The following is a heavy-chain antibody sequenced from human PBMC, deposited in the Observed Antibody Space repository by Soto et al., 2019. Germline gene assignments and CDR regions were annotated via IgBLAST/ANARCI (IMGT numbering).Heavy chain of an antibody. CDR1: GGSISSYY. CDR3: AWGIAAAGSGYYYYYYGMDV. Sequence: SETLSLTCTVSGGSISSYYWSWIRQPPGKGLEWIGYIYYSGSTNYNPSLKSRVTISVDTSKNQFSLKLSSVTAADTAVYYCAWGIAAAGSGYYYYYYGMDVWGQGTTVTVSS. V-gene: IGHV4-59*08. D-gene: IGHD6-13*01. J-gene: IGHJ6*02. CDR2: IYYSGST.